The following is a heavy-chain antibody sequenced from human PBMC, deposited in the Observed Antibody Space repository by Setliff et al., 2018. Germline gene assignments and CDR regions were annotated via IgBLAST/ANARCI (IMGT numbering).Heavy chain of an antibody. V-gene: IGHV1-3*01. D-gene: IGHD3-10*01. J-gene: IGHJ4*02. CDR3: ARIVLLWFGESGGFDY. CDR1: GYTFTSYA. Sequence: ASVKVSCKASGYTFTSYAMHWVRQAPGQRLEWMGWINAGNGNTKYSQKFQGRVTITRDTSASTAYMELSSLRSEDMAVYYCARIVLLWFGESGGFDYWGQGTLVTVSS. CDR2: INAGNGNT.